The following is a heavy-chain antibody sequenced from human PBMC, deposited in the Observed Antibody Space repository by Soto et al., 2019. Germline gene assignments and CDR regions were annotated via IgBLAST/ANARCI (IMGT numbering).Heavy chain of an antibody. D-gene: IGHD1-1*01. CDR2: IRSSTSNI. CDR1: GFTFNTYD. CDR3: ARDAGLYTPEPNYYYYFAMDV. J-gene: IGHJ6*02. V-gene: IGHV3-21*01. Sequence: ELQLVESGGALVQPGGSLRLSCVASGFTFNTYDMNWVRQAPGKGLEWVASIRSSTSNIHYADSVKGRFTISRDNAKNSLSLQMNSLTAEDTAVYYCARDAGLYTPEPNYYYYFAMDVWGQGTTVTVSS.